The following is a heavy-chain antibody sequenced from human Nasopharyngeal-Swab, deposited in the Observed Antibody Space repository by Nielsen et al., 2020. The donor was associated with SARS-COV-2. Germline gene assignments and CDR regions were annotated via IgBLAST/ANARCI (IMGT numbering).Heavy chain of an antibody. CDR3: ARGVGFCTNGVCYNKDYYYYYYMDV. V-gene: IGHV4-61*02. D-gene: IGHD2-8*01. Sequence: SETLSLTCTVSGASISSGSYYWSWIRQPAGKGLEWIGRIYTSGSTNYNPSLKSRVTISVDTSKNQFSLKLSSVTAADTAVYYCARGVGFCTNGVCYNKDYYYYYYMDVWGKGTTVTVSS. CDR1: GASISSGSYY. J-gene: IGHJ6*03. CDR2: IYTSGST.